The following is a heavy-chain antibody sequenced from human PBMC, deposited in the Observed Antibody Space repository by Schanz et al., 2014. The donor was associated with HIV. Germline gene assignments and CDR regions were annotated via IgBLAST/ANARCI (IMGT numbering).Heavy chain of an antibody. J-gene: IGHJ4*02. V-gene: IGHV1-18*01. CDR3: ARGGSSVNTFGGVSADY. Sequence: QVHLVQSGAEVRDPGASVKVSCRSSGYTFTSYGISWVRQAPGQGLEWMGWISAYNGNTNYAQKLQGRVTMTTDTSTRTAYMELRRLRSDDTAVYYCARGGSSVNTFGGVSADYWGQGTLVTVSS. CDR2: ISAYNGNT. CDR1: GYTFTSYG. D-gene: IGHD3-16*01.